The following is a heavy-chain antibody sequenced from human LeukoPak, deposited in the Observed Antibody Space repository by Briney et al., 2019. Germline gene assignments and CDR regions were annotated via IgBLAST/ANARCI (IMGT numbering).Heavy chain of an antibody. V-gene: IGHV4-38-2*02. CDR1: GYSISSGYY. D-gene: IGHD2-2*01. Sequence: PSETLSLTCAVSGYSISSGYYWGWIRQPPGKGLEWIGSIYHSGSTYYNPSLKSRVTISVDTSKNQFSLKLSSVTAADTAVYYCARDKVVVVPAASMGHNWFDPWGQGTLVTVSS. J-gene: IGHJ5*02. CDR2: IYHSGST. CDR3: ARDKVVVVPAASMGHNWFDP.